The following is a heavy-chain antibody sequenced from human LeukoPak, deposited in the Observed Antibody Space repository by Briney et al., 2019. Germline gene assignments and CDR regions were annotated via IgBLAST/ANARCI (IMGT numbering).Heavy chain of an antibody. Sequence: SETLSLTCTVSGGSISSYYWSWIRQPPGKGLEWIGNIYSRGSTNYNPSLKSRVTISVDTSKNQFSLKLTSVAAADTAVYYCARAPEDYNGSGSYPYRFDYWGQGTLVAVSS. J-gene: IGHJ4*02. CDR2: IYSRGST. D-gene: IGHD3-10*01. CDR1: GGSISSYY. CDR3: ARAPEDYNGSGSYPYRFDY. V-gene: IGHV4-59*01.